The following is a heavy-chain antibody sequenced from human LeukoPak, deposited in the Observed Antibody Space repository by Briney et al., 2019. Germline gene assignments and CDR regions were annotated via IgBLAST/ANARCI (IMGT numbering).Heavy chain of an antibody. Sequence: GGSLRLSCAASGFTFSSYWMHWVRQAPEKGLVWVSRINSDGSSTSYADSVKGRFTISRDNAKNTLYLQMNSLRAEDTAVYYCARDPRSSGWPYYYYYYMDVWGKGTTVTVSS. V-gene: IGHV3-74*01. CDR3: ARDPRSSGWPYYYYYYMDV. CDR2: INSDGSST. J-gene: IGHJ6*03. D-gene: IGHD6-19*01. CDR1: GFTFSSYW.